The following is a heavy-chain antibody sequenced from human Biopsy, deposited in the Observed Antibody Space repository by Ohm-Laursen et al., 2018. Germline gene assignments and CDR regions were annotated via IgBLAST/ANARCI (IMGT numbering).Heavy chain of an antibody. V-gene: IGHV3-74*01. D-gene: IGHD4-11*01. J-gene: IGHJ4*02. CDR3: ARGGFFAYSTFDY. CDR2: IKRDGTTT. CDR1: GFTFSNYY. Sequence: SLRFSCAAFGFTFSNYYMHWVRQAPGKGLLWVSRIKRDGTTTDYAESVKGRFTISRDNAKNTLYLQMNSLRAEDTAVYYCARGGFFAYSTFDYWGQGALVTVSS.